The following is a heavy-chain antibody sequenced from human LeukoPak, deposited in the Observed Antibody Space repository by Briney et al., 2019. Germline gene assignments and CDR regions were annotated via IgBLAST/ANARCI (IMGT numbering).Heavy chain of an antibody. CDR2: ISYDGSNK. V-gene: IGHV3-30-3*01. CDR3: ARDIFQYSSSSGGI. D-gene: IGHD6-6*01. J-gene: IGHJ3*02. Sequence: GGSLRLSCAASGFTFSSYAMHWVRRAPGKGLEWVAVISYDGSNKYYADSVKGRFTISRDNSKNTLYLQMNSLRAEDTAVYYCARDIFQYSSSSGGIWGQGTMVTVSS. CDR1: GFTFSSYA.